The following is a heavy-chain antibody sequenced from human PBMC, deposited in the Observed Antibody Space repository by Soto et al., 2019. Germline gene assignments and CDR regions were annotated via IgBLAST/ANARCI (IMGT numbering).Heavy chain of an antibody. CDR2: INHSGST. Sequence: SVTRWRTCSVYGGCFSGYYWSWIPQPPGKGLEWLGEINHSGSTNYNSSLKSRVTISVDTCKNQFSLKLSSVTAADTAVYYCASPKPRLPWNCMSCWDQGTTSTVS. V-gene: IGHV4-34*01. J-gene: IGHJ6*02. CDR3: ASPKPRLPWNCMSC. D-gene: IGHD1-7*01. CDR1: GGCFSGYY.